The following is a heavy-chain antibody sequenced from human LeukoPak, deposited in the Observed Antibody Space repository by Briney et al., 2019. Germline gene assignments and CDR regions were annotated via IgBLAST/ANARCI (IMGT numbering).Heavy chain of an antibody. Sequence: QPGRSLRLSCAASGFTFSSYGMHWVRQAPGKGLEWVAVIWYDGSNKYYADSVKGRFTISRDNSKNTLYLQMNSLRAEDTAVYYCAKDLYGGNSAFDIWGQRTMVTVSS. V-gene: IGHV3-33*06. CDR1: GFTFSSYG. CDR3: AKDLYGGNSAFDI. D-gene: IGHD4-23*01. J-gene: IGHJ3*02. CDR2: IWYDGSNK.